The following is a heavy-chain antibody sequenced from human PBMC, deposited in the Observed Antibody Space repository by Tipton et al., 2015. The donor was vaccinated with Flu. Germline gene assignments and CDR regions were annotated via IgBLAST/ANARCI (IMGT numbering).Heavy chain of an antibody. CDR3: ASFISKYSWNYGEGLDY. D-gene: IGHD1-7*01. CDR1: GYSISSGYY. Sequence: TLSLTCTVSGYSISSGYYWGWIRQSPGKGLEWIGSIYHSGSTYYNPSLKSRVTISVDTSKNQFSLKLSSVTAADTAVYYCASFISKYSWNYGEGLDYWGQGPLVTFST. CDR2: IYHSGST. J-gene: IGHJ4*02. V-gene: IGHV4-38-2*02.